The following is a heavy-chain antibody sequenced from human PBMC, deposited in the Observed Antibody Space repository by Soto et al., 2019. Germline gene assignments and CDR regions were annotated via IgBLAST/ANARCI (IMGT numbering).Heavy chain of an antibody. CDR1: GGSISSGDCY. Sequence: PSETLSLTCTVSGGSISSGDCYWSWIRQPPGKGLEWIGYIYYSGSTYYNPSLKSRVTISVDTSKNQFSLKLSSVTAADTAVYYCARATDVDTAMVTGFDPWGQGTLVTVYS. CDR3: ARATDVDTAMVTGFDP. CDR2: IYYSGST. J-gene: IGHJ5*02. V-gene: IGHV4-30-4*01. D-gene: IGHD5-18*01.